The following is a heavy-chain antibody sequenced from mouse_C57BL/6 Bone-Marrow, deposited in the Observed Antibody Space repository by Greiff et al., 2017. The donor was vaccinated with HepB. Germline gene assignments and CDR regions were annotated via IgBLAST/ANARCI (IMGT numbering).Heavy chain of an antibody. CDR3: TRRVFAY. CDR2: ISSGNSTI. CDR1: GFTFSDYG. J-gene: IGHJ3*01. Sequence: EVKLVESGGGLVKPGGSLKLSCAASGFTFSDYGMHWVRQAPEKGLEWIAYISSGNSTIYYADTVKGRFTISRDNAKNTLFLQMTSLRSEDTAMYYCTRRVFAYWGQGTLVTVSA. V-gene: IGHV5-17*01.